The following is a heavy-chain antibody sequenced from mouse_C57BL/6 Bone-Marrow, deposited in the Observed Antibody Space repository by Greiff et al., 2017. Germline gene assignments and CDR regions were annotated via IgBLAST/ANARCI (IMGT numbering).Heavy chain of an antibody. J-gene: IGHJ2*01. V-gene: IGHV2-9-1*01. CDR1: GFSLTSYA. CDR3: ARSWDY. CDR2: LWTGGGT. Sequence: VHLVESGPGLVAPSQSLSITCTVSGFSLTSYAISWVRQPPGKGLEWLGVLWTGGGTNYNSALKSRLSISKDNSKSQVFLKMNSLQTDDTARYYCARSWDYWGQGTTLTVSS.